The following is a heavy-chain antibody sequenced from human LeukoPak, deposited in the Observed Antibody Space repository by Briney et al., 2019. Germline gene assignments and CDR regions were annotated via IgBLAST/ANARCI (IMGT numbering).Heavy chain of an antibody. J-gene: IGHJ5*02. D-gene: IGHD3-10*01. V-gene: IGHV1-24*01. CDR1: GYTLTELS. Sequence: ASVKVSCKVSGYTLTELSMHWVRQAPGKGLEWMGGFDPEDGETIYAQKFQGRVTMTEDTSTDTAYTELSSLRSEDTAVYYCATSPIGHGTPMVRGVINWFDPWGQGTLVTVSS. CDR3: ATSPIGHGTPMVRGVINWFDP. CDR2: FDPEDGET.